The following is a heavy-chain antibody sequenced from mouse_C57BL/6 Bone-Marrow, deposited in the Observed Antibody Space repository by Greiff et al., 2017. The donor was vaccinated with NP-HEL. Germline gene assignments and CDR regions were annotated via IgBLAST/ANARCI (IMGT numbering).Heavy chain of an antibody. V-gene: IGHV1-69*01. CDR2: IDPSDSYT. D-gene: IGHD2-4*01. CDR3: ASYDYDGWYFDG. CDR1: GYTFTSYW. J-gene: IGHJ1*03. Sequence: QVQLQQPGAELVMPGASVKLSCKASGYTFTSYWMHWVKQRPGQGLEWIGEIDPSDSYTNYNQKFKGKSTLTVDKSSSTAYMQLSSLTSEDSAVYYCASYDYDGWYFDGGGTGTTVTVSS.